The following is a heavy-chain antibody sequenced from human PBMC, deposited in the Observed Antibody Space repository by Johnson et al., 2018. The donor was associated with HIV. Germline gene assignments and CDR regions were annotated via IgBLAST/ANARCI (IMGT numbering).Heavy chain of an antibody. CDR1: GFTFDDYG. CDR2: INWNGGST. CDR3: ARDSQHYYDSSGYFLGNAFNI. D-gene: IGHD3-22*01. V-gene: IGHV3-20*04. J-gene: IGHJ3*02. Sequence: EVQLVESGGGVVRPGGSLRLSCAASGFTFDDYGMSWVRQAPGKGLEWVSGINWNGGSTGYADSVKGRFTLSRDNAKTSLYLQMNSLRAEDPALYYCARDSQHYYDSSGYFLGNAFNIWGQGTMVTVSS.